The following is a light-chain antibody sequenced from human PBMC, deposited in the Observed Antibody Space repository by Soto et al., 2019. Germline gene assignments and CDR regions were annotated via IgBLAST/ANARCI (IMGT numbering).Light chain of an antibody. CDR2: DTS. CDR3: LFFYGGIGV. Sequence: QTVVTQEPSLTVSPGGTVTVTCGSSTGAVTSTHYPYWIQEKPGQAPKTLIYDTSNKNSWTPARFSGSLLGGKAALTLSGAQPDDEAEYYCLFFYGGIGVFGGGTKLTVL. CDR1: TGAVTSTHY. V-gene: IGLV7-46*01. J-gene: IGLJ2*01.